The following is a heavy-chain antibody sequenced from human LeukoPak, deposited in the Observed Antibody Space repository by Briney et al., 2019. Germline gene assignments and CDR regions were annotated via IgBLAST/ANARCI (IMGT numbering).Heavy chain of an antibody. CDR3: ARVASHGDYDYFDH. J-gene: IGHJ4*02. D-gene: IGHD4-17*01. V-gene: IGHV1-69*05. CDR1: GGTFSSYA. Sequence: SVKVSCKASGGTFSSYAISWVRQAPGQGLEWMGRIIPIFGTANYAQKFQGRVTITTDESTSTAYMGLSSLRSEDTAVYYCARVASHGDYDYFDHWGQGTLVTVSS. CDR2: IIPIFGTA.